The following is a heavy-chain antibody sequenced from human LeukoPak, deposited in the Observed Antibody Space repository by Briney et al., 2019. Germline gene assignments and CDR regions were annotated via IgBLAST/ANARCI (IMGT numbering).Heavy chain of an antibody. CDR1: GFTFSSYI. CDR2: ISTSSSTI. Sequence: PGGSLRLSCAASGFTFSSYIMNWVRQAPGKGLEWVSYISTSSSTIYYADSVKGRFTISRDNAKNSLYLQMNSLRVEDTAVYYCARQWLGNYYFDFWGQGTLVTVSS. CDR3: ARQWLGNYYFDF. D-gene: IGHD6-19*01. V-gene: IGHV3-48*04. J-gene: IGHJ4*02.